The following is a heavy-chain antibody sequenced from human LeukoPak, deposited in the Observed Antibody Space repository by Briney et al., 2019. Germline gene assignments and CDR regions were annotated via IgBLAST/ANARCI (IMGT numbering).Heavy chain of an antibody. Sequence: GGSLRHSCAASGFTFNNNAMSWVRQAPGKGLEWVSGISGSGGSAYYADSVKGRFTISRDISKDTLYLEMNSLRAEDTAVYYCAKVAGSGSYYNGFDSWGQGTLVTVSS. CDR3: AKVAGSGSYYNGFDS. CDR2: ISGSGGSA. CDR1: GFTFNNNA. D-gene: IGHD3-10*01. J-gene: IGHJ4*02. V-gene: IGHV3-23*01.